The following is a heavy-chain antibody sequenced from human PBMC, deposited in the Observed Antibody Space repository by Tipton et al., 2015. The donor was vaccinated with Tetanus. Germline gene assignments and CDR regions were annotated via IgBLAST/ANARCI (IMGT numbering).Heavy chain of an antibody. D-gene: IGHD2-21*01. CDR3: ARRGGDWYFDL. CDR2: LHSSGST. J-gene: IGHJ2*01. Sequence: GLVKPSETLSLICTVSGGAINNYYWSWIRQPAGKGLEWIGRLHSSGSTTYNPSFKNRVTMSVDTAQTQISLKLDSVTAADTAVYYCARRGGDWYFDLWGRGTLVTVSS. V-gene: IGHV4-4*07. CDR1: GGAINNYY.